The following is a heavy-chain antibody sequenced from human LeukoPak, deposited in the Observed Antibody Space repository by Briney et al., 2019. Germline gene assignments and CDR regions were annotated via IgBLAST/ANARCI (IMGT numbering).Heavy chain of an antibody. CDR2: ISWNSGSI. V-gene: IGHV3-9*03. D-gene: IGHD6-13*01. J-gene: IGHJ3*02. Sequence: GRSLRLSCAASGFTFDDYAMHWVRQAPGKGLEWVSGISWNSGSIGYADSVKGRFTISRDNAKNSLYLQMNSLRAEDMALYYCAKDFQQDPLDAFDIWGQGTMVTVSS. CDR1: GFTFDDYA. CDR3: AKDFQQDPLDAFDI.